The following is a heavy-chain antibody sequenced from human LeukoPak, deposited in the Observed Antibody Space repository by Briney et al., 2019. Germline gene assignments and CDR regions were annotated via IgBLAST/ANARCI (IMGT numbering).Heavy chain of an antibody. CDR3: ARADYGDRRYYFDY. D-gene: IGHD4-17*01. J-gene: IGHJ4*02. CDR1: GGSISSYY. V-gene: IGHV4-59*01. CDR2: IYYSGST. Sequence: SETLSLTCTVSGGSISSYYWSWIRQPPGKGLEWIGYIYYSGSTNYNPSLKSRVTISLDTSKNQFSLKLSSVTAADTAVYYCARADYGDRRYYFDYWGQGTLVTVSS.